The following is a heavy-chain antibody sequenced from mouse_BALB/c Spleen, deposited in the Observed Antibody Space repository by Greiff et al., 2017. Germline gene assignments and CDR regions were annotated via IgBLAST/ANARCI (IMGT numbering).Heavy chain of an antibody. D-gene: IGHD3-2*01. CDR1: GYTFTSYW. Sequence: VQLQQPGAELVKPGASVKLSCKASGYTFTSYWMHWVQQSPGQGLEWIGEINPSNGRTNYNEKFKSKATLTVDKSSSTAYMQLSSLTSEDSAVYYCARRTARAPYYYAMDYWGQGTSVTVSS. V-gene: IGHV1S81*02. CDR2: INPSNGRT. J-gene: IGHJ4*01. CDR3: ARRTARAPYYYAMDY.